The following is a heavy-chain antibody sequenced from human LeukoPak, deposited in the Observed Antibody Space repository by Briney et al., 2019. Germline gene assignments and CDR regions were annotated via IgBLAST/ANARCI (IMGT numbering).Heavy chain of an antibody. V-gene: IGHV3-7*01. D-gene: IGHD6-19*01. Sequence: GGSLRLSCAASGFTFSYHWMTWVRQAPGKGLEWVANIKNDGAVKNYVDSVKGRFTISRDNAKNSLYLQMNSLRAEDTAVYYCAREAPVAGTSDYWGQGTLVTVSS. CDR1: GFTFSYHW. CDR2: IKNDGAVK. J-gene: IGHJ4*02. CDR3: AREAPVAGTSDY.